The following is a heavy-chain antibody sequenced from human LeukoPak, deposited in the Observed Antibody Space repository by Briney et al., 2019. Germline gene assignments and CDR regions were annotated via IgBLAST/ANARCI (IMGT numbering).Heavy chain of an antibody. V-gene: IGHV1-69*06. J-gene: IGHJ4*02. D-gene: IGHD1-14*01. Sequence: ASVKVSCKASGGTFSSYAISWVRQAPGQGLEWMGGIIPIFGTANYAQKFQGRVTITADKSTSTAYMELSSLRSEDTAVYYCARTTNSGTNPQRKYYFDYWGQGTLVTVSS. CDR1: GGTFSSYA. CDR2: IIPIFGTA. CDR3: ARTTNSGTNPQRKYYFDY.